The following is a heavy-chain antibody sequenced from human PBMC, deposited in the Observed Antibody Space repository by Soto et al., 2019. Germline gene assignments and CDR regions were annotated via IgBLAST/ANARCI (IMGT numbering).Heavy chain of an antibody. CDR3: ARGQRGPLGGSYRFLY. J-gene: IGHJ4*02. D-gene: IGHD3-16*02. CDR2: MNPNSGNT. Sequence: QVQLVQSGAEVKKPGASVKVSCKASGYTFTSYDINWVRQATGQGLEWMGWMNPNSGNTGYAQKFQGRVTMTRNTSISTAYMELSSLRSDDTAVYYCARGQRGPLGGSYRFLYWGQGTLVTVSS. CDR1: GYTFTSYD. V-gene: IGHV1-8*01.